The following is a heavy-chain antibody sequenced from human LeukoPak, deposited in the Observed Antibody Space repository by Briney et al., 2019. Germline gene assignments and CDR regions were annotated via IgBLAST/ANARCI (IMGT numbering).Heavy chain of an antibody. CDR2: IWYDGSNK. D-gene: IGHD6-13*01. V-gene: IGHV3-33*01. Sequence: PGGSLRLPCAASGFTFSSYGMHWVRQAPGKGLEWVAVIWYDGSNKNHADSVKGRFTISRDNPKNTLFLQMNSLRAEDTAVYYCARDPYDTSSLYAGDYWGKGTLVTVSS. CDR1: GFTFSSYG. CDR3: ARDPYDTSSLYAGDY. J-gene: IGHJ4*02.